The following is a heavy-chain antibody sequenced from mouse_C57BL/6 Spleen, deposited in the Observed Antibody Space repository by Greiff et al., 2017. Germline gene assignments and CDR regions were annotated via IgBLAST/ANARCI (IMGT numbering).Heavy chain of an antibody. CDR2: IDPETGGT. CDR3: TLAIYYYGSDY. V-gene: IGHV1-15*01. CDR1: GYTFTDYE. J-gene: IGHJ2*01. Sequence: QVQLQQSGAELVRPGASVTLSCKASGYTFTDYEMHWVKQTPVHGLEWIGAIDPETGGTAYNQKFKGKAILTADKSSSTAYMELRSLTSEDSAVXYCTLAIYYYGSDYWGQGTTLTVSS. D-gene: IGHD1-1*01.